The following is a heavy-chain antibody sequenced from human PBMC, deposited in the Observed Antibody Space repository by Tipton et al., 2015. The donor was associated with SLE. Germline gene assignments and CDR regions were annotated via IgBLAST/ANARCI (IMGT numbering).Heavy chain of an antibody. D-gene: IGHD2-21*02. Sequence: TLSLTCTVSNASINSVGYYWTWIRQHPGKALEWIGYIYHNGNTYYNPSLKSRATISADTSNNEFSLKLTSVTAADTAVYYCARQKTAVEITFDSWGQGALVTVSS. V-gene: IGHV4-31*03. J-gene: IGHJ4*02. CDR2: IYHNGNT. CDR1: NASINSVGYY. CDR3: ARQKTAVEITFDS.